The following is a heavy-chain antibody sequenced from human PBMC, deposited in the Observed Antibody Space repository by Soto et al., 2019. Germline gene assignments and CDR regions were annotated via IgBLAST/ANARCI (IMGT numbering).Heavy chain of an antibody. CDR2: IYYSGST. Sequence: QVQLQESGPGLVKPSETLSLTCTVSGGSVSSGNYYWSWIRQPPGKGLEWIGYIYYSGSTNYNPSLKSRVAMSVDTSKNQFSLKISSVIAADTAVYYCARGGATYYYYGMDVWGQGTTVTVSS. D-gene: IGHD3-16*01. V-gene: IGHV4-61*01. CDR3: ARGGATYYYYGMDV. CDR1: GGSVSSGNYY. J-gene: IGHJ6*02.